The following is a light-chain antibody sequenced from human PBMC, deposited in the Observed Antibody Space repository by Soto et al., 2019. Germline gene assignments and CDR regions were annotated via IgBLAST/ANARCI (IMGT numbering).Light chain of an antibody. CDR1: QSISSY. J-gene: IGKJ5*01. Sequence: DIQMTQSPSSLSASVGDRVTITCRASQSISSYLNWYQQKPGKAPNLLIYAASSLQSGVPSRFSGSGPGTDFTLTISSLQPEDFATYYCQQSYSTLGITFGQGTRLEIK. V-gene: IGKV1-39*01. CDR3: QQSYSTLGIT. CDR2: AAS.